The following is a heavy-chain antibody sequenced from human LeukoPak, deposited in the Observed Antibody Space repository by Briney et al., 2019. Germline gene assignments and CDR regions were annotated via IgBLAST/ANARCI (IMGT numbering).Heavy chain of an antibody. CDR1: GGSISSSSYY. V-gene: IGHV4-39*07. CDR3: ARGAYDFWSGFYYMDV. D-gene: IGHD3-3*01. J-gene: IGHJ6*03. CDR2: IYYSGST. Sequence: SETLSLTCTVSGGSISSSSYYWGWVRQPPGTGVEWIGSIYYSGSTYYNPSLKSRVTISVDTSKNQFSLKLSSVTAADTAVYYCARGAYDFWSGFYYMDVWGKGTTVTVSS.